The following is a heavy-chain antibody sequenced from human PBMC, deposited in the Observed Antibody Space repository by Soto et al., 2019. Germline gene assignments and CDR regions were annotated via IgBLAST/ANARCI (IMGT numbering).Heavy chain of an antibody. V-gene: IGHV4-39*01. D-gene: IGHD3-16*01. J-gene: IGHJ6*02. CDR2: IYYSGST. CDR1: GGSISSSSYY. CDR3: ARNRKWGNDYGMDV. Sequence: SETLSLTCTVSGGSISSSSYYWGWIRQPPGKGLEWIGSIYYSGSTYYNPSLKRRVTISVDTTKNQFSLKLSSVTAADTAVYYCARNRKWGNDYGMDVWGQGTTVTVSS.